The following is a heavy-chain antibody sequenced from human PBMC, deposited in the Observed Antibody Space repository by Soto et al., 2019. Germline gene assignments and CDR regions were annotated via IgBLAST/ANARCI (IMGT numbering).Heavy chain of an antibody. J-gene: IGHJ5*02. CDR2: TYYRSKWYN. D-gene: IGHD1-26*01. V-gene: IGHV6-1*01. CDR3: ARNRWGNWFDP. Sequence: SQTLSLPCAISGDSVSSNSAAWNWGRQSPSRGLEGLRRTYYRSKWYNDYAVSVKSRITINPDTSKNQFSLQLNSVTPEDTAVHYCARNRWGNWFDPWGQGTLVTVSS. CDR1: GDSVSSNSAA.